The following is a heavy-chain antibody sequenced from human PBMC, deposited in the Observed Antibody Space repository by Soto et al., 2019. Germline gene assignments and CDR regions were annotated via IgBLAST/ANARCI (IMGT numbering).Heavy chain of an antibody. CDR1: GYTFTSYG. CDR2: ISAYNGNT. Sequence: QVQLVQSGAEVKKPGASVKVSCKASGYTFTSYGISWVRQAPGQVLEWMGWISAYNGNTNYAQKLQGRVTMTTDTSTSTAYMELRSLRSDDTAVYYCARGRIQLWLGHYYGMDVWGQGTTVTVSS. CDR3: ARGRIQLWLGHYYGMDV. J-gene: IGHJ6*02. V-gene: IGHV1-18*04. D-gene: IGHD5-18*01.